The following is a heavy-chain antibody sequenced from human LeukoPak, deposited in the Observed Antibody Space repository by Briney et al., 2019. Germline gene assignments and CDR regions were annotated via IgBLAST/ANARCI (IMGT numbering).Heavy chain of an antibody. CDR2: INHSGST. Sequence: KPSETLSLTCAVYGGSFSGYYWSWIRQPPEKGLEWIGEINHSGSTNYNPSLKSRVTISVDTSKNQFSLKLSSVTAADPAVYYCAIGANEAERMTGNYDDAFDIWGQGTMVTVSS. CDR3: AIGANEAERMTGNYDDAFDI. CDR1: GGSFSGYY. D-gene: IGHD3-9*01. V-gene: IGHV4-34*01. J-gene: IGHJ3*02.